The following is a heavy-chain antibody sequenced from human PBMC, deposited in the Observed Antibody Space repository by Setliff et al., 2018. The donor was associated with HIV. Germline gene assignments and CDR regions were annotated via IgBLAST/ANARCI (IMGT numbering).Heavy chain of an antibody. V-gene: IGHV4-61*09. CDR2: IYMSGSA. J-gene: IGHJ6*02. CDR3: ARSLVMTATYGMDV. CDR1: GASVSFSTFY. D-gene: IGHD2-21*02. Sequence: PSETLSLTCSVSGASVSFSTFYWSWIRQPAGKEPEWIGHIYMSGSANYNPSLKSRVTISIDRSKNQFSLRLKSVTAADTAVYYCARSLVMTATYGMDVWGQGTTVTVS.